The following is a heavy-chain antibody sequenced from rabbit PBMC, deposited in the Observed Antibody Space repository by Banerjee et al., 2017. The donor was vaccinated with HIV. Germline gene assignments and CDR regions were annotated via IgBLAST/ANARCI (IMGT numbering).Heavy chain of an antibody. V-gene: IGHV1S45*01. CDR2: IYAGSSGST. D-gene: IGHD6-1*01. J-gene: IGHJ4*01. CDR1: GFSFSSSYY. Sequence: QEQLEESGGDLVKPEGSLTLTCTASGFSFSSSYYMCWVRQAPGKGLEWIACIYAGSSGSTYCGTWAKGRFTMSKTWSTTMTLQMTSLTAADTANYFCARGDTYGAYGYAFNLWGQGTLVTVS. CDR3: ARGDTYGAYGYAFNL.